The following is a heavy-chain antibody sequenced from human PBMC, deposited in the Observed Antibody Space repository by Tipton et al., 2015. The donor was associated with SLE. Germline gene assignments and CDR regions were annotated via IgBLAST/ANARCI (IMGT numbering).Heavy chain of an antibody. CDR1: GGSFSGYY. CDR3: ARVPGD. V-gene: IGHV4-34*01. CDR2: INHSGST. D-gene: IGHD3-10*01. Sequence: LRLSCAVYGGSFSGYYWSWIRQPPGKGLEWIGEINHSGSTNYNPSLKSRVTISVDTYKNQFSLKLSSVTAADTAVYYCARVPGDWGQGTLVTVSS. J-gene: IGHJ4*02.